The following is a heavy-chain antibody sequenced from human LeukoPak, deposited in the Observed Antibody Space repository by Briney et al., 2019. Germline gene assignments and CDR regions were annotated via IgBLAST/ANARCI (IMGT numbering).Heavy chain of an antibody. J-gene: IGHJ4*02. Sequence: PGGSLRLSCAASGFTFSSYGMHWVRQAPGKGLEWVAVIWYDGSNKYYADSVKGRFTISRDNSKNTLYLQMNSLRAEDTAVYYCAREWQYYDSSGYYTTSYGYWGQGTLVTVSS. V-gene: IGHV3-33*01. CDR3: AREWQYYDSSGYYTTSYGY. CDR1: GFTFSSYG. D-gene: IGHD3-22*01. CDR2: IWYDGSNK.